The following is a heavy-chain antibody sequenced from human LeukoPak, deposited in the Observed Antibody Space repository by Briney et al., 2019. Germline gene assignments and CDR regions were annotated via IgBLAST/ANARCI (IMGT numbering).Heavy chain of an antibody. CDR2: VYYSGST. V-gene: IGHV4-59*12. J-gene: IGHJ6*03. CDR3: ARDGGYSNPFYYYYYYMDV. Sequence: SETLSLTCTVSGGSISSYYWSWIRQPPGKGLEWIGYVYYSGSTNYNPSLKSRVTISVDTSKNQFSLKLSSVTAADTAVYYCARDGGYSNPFYYYYYYMDVWGKGTTVTVSS. D-gene: IGHD4-11*01. CDR1: GGSISSYY.